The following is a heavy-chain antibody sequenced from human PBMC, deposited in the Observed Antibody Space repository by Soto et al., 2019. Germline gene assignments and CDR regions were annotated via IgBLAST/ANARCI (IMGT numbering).Heavy chain of an antibody. CDR3: SKCDDFASDSPPFFDY. CDR2: ISGSGGKK. D-gene: IGHD3-3*01. CDR1: GFTFSSDA. Sequence: EVQLLESGGGLVQPGGSLRLSCAGSGFTFSSDAMSWVRQAPGKRLEWVSIISGSGGKKYYADSVKGRFTIARDNSKNTLDLQMNSLRAADTAVYYWSKCDDFASDSPPFFDYWGQGTLVTVSS. V-gene: IGHV3-23*01. J-gene: IGHJ4*02.